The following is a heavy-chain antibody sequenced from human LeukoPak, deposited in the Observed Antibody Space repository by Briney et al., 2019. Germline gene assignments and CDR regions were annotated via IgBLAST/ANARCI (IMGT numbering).Heavy chain of an antibody. CDR3: AKGTGWTTVRDYYYYGMDV. CDR1: GFTFSSYS. Sequence: PGGSLRLSCAASGFTFSSYSMNWVRQAPGKGLEWVSAISGSGGTTYYADSVKGRFTISRDNSKNTLYLQMNSLRAEDTAVYYCAKGTGWTTVRDYYYYGMDVWGQGTTVTVSS. CDR2: ISGSGGTT. V-gene: IGHV3-23*01. J-gene: IGHJ6*02. D-gene: IGHD4-17*01.